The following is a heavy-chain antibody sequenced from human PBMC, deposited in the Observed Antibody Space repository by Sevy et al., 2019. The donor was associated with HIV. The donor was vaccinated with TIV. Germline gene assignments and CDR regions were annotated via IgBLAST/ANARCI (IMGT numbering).Heavy chain of an antibody. CDR2: RSGSGGSI. V-gene: IGHV3-23*01. CDR3: AKALSGSARNWYFDL. CDR1: GFTFNNYA. J-gene: IGHJ2*01. Sequence: GGSLRLSCAASGFTFNNYALSWVRRAPVKGLEWVSVRSGSGGSIDFADSVRGRFTISRFNSREPLELQMNGLRVEDTTVYYCAKALSGSARNWYFDLWGRGTLVTVSS. D-gene: IGHD3-10*01.